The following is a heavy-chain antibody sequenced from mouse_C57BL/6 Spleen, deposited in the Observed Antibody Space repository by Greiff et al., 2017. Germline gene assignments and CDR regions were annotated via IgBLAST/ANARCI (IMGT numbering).Heavy chain of an antibody. J-gene: IGHJ4*01. CDR3: ARSGYYGSRSAMDF. CDR1: GYAFSSSW. Sequence: VQLQESGPELVKPGASVKISCKASGYAFSSSWMNWVKQRPGKGLEWIGRIYPGDGDTNYNGKFKGKDTLTADKSSSTAYMQLSSLTSEDSAVYFCARSGYYGSRSAMDFWGQGTSVTVSS. V-gene: IGHV1-82*01. CDR2: IYPGDGDT. D-gene: IGHD1-1*01.